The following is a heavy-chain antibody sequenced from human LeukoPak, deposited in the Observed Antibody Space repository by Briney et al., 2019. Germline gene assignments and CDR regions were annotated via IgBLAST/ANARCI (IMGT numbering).Heavy chain of an antibody. J-gene: IGHJ6*03. V-gene: IGHV4-31*03. Sequence: SETLSLTCTVSGGSISSGGYYWSWIRQHPGKGLEWIGYIYYSGSTYYNPSLKSRVTISVDTSKNQFSLKLSSVTAADTAVYYCARDVGGYYYYMDVWGKGTTVTVSS. CDR3: ARDVGGYYYYMDV. CDR2: IYYSGST. D-gene: IGHD3-16*01. CDR1: GGSISSGGYY.